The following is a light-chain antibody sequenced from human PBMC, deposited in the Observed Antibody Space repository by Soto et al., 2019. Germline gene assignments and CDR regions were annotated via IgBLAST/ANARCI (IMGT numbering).Light chain of an antibody. CDR2: DVS. CDR3: SSYTSSSTVF. J-gene: IGLJ2*01. CDR1: SSDVGGYNY. Sequence: QSALTQPASVSGSPGQSITISCTGTSSDVGGYNYVSWYQQHPGKAPKLMIYDVSNRPSGVSNRFSGSKSGNTASLTISGLQAEDEAYYYCSSYTSSSTVFFGGGTQLTVL. V-gene: IGLV2-14*01.